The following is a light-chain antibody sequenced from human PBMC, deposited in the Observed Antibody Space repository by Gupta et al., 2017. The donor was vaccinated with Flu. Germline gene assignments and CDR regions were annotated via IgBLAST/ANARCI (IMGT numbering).Light chain of an antibody. Sequence: SSDLTPPPSVSVSPGQTASITCSGDKLGDKYACWYQQKPGQSPVMVIYRDKERPSGIPERFSGSNSGNTATLXTXGTQAMXEADYYCQTWYSSSVIFGGGTKLTVL. CDR3: QTWYSSSVI. J-gene: IGLJ2*01. V-gene: IGLV3-1*01. CDR2: RDK. CDR1: KLGDKY.